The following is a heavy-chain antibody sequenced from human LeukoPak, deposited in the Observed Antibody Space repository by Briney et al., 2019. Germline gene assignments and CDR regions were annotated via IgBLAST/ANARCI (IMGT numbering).Heavy chain of an antibody. CDR3: ARFRGNDYGAFDY. V-gene: IGHV4-30-2*01. CDR2: IYHSGST. Sequence: PSETLSLTCAVSGGSISSGGYSWSWIRQPPGKGLEWIGYIYHSGSTYYNPSLKSRVTISVDRSKNQFSLKLSSVTAADTAVYYCARFRGNDYGAFDYWGQGTLVTVSP. D-gene: IGHD4-17*01. CDR1: GGSISSGGYS. J-gene: IGHJ4*02.